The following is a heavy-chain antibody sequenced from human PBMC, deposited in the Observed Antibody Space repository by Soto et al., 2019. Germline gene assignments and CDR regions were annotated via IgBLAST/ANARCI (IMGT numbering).Heavy chain of an antibody. J-gene: IGHJ4*02. Sequence: PGESLKISCKGSGYSFTSYWISWVRQMPGKGLEWMGRIDPSDSYTNYSPSFQGHVTISADKSISTAYLQWSSLKASGTAMYYCACTLNYYDSSGYYQPFDYWGQGTLVTVSS. D-gene: IGHD3-22*01. CDR1: GYSFTSYW. CDR3: ACTLNYYDSSGYYQPFDY. V-gene: IGHV5-10-1*01. CDR2: IDPSDSYT.